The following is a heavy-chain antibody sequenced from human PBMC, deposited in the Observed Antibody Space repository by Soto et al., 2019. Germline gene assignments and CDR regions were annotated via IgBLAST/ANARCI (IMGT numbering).Heavy chain of an antibody. D-gene: IGHD2-2*01. CDR2: IIPIFGTA. CDR1: GGTFSSYA. CDR3: ARVVPGAEAWFGR. Sequence: GASGKVSCKASGGTFSSYAISWVRQAPGQGLEWMGGIIPIFGTANYAQKFQGRVTITADESTSTAYMELSSLRSEDTAVYYCARVVPGAEAWFGRWGQGPLVTVSS. V-gene: IGHV1-69*01. J-gene: IGHJ5*02.